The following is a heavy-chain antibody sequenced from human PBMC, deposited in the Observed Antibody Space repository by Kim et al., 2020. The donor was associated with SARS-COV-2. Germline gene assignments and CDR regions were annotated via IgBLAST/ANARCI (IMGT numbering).Heavy chain of an antibody. V-gene: IGHV1-18*01. D-gene: IGHD3-10*01. J-gene: IGHJ5*02. CDR1: GYTFTSYG. CDR2: ISAYNGNT. CDR3: ARSFASWFGELLRQGFDP. Sequence: ASVKVSCKASGYTFTSYGISWVRQAPGQGLEWMGWISAYNGNTNYAQKLQGRVTMTTDTSTSTAYMELRSLRSDDTAVYYCARSFASWFGELLRQGFDPWGQGTLVTVSS.